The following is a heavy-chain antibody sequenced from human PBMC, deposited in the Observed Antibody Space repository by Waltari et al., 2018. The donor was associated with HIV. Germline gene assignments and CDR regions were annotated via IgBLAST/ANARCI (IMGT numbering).Heavy chain of an antibody. J-gene: IGHJ5*02. D-gene: IGHD1-26*01. CDR2: VIYDGSNE. Sequence: QVQLVESGGGVVPPGTSLTLSCAASAFSFSSYAMHWVRQPPGKGLEWVASVIYDGSNEDYADSVTGRFTVSRDNSKNTLYLQMDSLRPEDTAVYYCATNSGSYRQGWFDPWGQGTQVTVSS. CDR1: AFSFSSYA. V-gene: IGHV3-30*01. CDR3: ATNSGSYRQGWFDP.